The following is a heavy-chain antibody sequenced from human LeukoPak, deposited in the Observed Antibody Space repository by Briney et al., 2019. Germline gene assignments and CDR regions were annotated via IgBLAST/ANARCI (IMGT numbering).Heavy chain of an antibody. D-gene: IGHD3-9*01. CDR2: VPYDGTDK. V-gene: IGHV3-30*04. CDR1: GFTFSSST. J-gene: IGHJ4*02. Sequence: GGSLRLSCAATGFTFSSSTMHWVRLAPGKGLEWVAIVPYDGTDKHYADSVKGRFTISRDNSKNMIYLQMNSLRVEDTAVYYCARDSWDILTGYYSHYLDYWGQGTLVTVSS. CDR3: ARDSWDILTGYYSHYLDY.